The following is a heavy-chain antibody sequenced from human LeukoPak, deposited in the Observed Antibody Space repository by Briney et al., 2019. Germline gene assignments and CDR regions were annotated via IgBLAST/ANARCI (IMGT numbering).Heavy chain of an antibody. CDR1: GFTFSSYW. Sequence: GGSLRLSCAASGFTFSSYWMHWVRQAPGEGLVWVSRINSDGSSTSYADSVKGRFTISRDNAKNTLYLQMNSLRAGDTAVYYCARVSAIFGVVMVVAYYWGQGTLVTVSS. D-gene: IGHD3-3*01. J-gene: IGHJ4*02. CDR2: INSDGSST. CDR3: ARVSAIFGVVMVVAYY. V-gene: IGHV3-74*01.